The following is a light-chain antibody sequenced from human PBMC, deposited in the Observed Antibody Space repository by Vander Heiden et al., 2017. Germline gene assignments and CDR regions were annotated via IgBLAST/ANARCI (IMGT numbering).Light chain of an antibody. CDR2: AAS. V-gene: IGKV3-15*01. CDR3: QQYKNWPPSLT. CDR1: QSVSSY. J-gene: IGKJ4*01. Sequence: EIVMTLSSATLAVSPGERATLSCRASQSVSSYLAWYRQKRGQAPRLLIYAASTSATGIPARFSDSGSGTEFTLTISSMQSEDFAVYYCQQYKNWPPSLTFGGGTKVEIK.